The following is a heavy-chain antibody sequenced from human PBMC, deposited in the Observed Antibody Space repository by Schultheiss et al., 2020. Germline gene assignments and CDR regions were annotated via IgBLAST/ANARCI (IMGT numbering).Heavy chain of an antibody. V-gene: IGHV4-4*02. CDR3: ARNGGKSDFGY. J-gene: IGHJ4*02. CDR1: GDSVSRNIW. CDR2: VFQTGVS. D-gene: IGHD4-23*01. Sequence: SETLSLTCAVSGDSVSRNIWWTWVRQPPGKGLEWIGEVFQTGVSHYNPSLMGRVTMSVDKSNNQFSLNLYSVTAADTAMYYCARNGGKSDFGYWGQGTLVTVAS.